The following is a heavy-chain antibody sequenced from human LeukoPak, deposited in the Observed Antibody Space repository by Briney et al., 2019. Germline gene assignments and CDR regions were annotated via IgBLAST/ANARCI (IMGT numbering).Heavy chain of an antibody. CDR2: IHPNSGAT. V-gene: IGHV1-2*02. Sequence: ASGKVSCKASGYTFTDYYLHWVRQASGQGLEWMGWIHPNSGATTYAQKFQGRVSMTRDTSINTVFMELSRLTFDDTAVYYCSREDFWGQGTLVTVSS. J-gene: IGHJ4*02. CDR1: GYTFTDYY. CDR3: SREDF.